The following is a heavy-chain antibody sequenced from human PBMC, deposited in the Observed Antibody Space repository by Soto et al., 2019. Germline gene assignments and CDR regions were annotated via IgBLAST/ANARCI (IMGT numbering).Heavy chain of an antibody. D-gene: IGHD1-26*01. J-gene: IGHJ4*02. CDR3: VQGASTAHQPLDS. Sequence: QVQLVESGGGVVQPGRSLRLYCAASGFIFRNFGMNWVRRAPGKGLEWVATISGDGNDKYYPDSMKGRFTISRDNFNNTLYLQLNSLRPEDTAVYHCVQGASTAHQPLDSWGQGVLVTVSS. CDR2: ISGDGNDK. V-gene: IGHV3-30*03. CDR1: GFIFRNFG.